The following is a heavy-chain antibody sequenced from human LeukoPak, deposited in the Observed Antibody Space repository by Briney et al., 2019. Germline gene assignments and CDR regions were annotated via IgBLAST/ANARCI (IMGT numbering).Heavy chain of an antibody. D-gene: IGHD1-26*01. CDR1: GFTFSSYR. CDR3: AKGRELSY. V-gene: IGHV3-30*18. Sequence: GRSLRLSCAASGFTFSSYRMHWVRQPSGKGLEWVAVISYDGSNKYYPDSVKGRFTISRDNSKNTLYLQMNSVRAEDTAVYYCAKGRELSYWGQGTLVTVSS. J-gene: IGHJ4*02. CDR2: ISYDGSNK.